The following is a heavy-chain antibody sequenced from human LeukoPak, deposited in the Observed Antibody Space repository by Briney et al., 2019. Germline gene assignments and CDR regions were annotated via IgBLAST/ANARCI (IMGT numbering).Heavy chain of an antibody. CDR1: GVSISSYY. CDR2: IYTSGST. Sequence: SETLSLTCTVSGVSISSYYWTWIRQPAGKGLEWIGRIYTSGSTSYHPSLKSRVTMSVDTSKNQFSLRLSSVTAADTAVYYCARASYCSSTSCQVDYWGQGTLVTVSS. V-gene: IGHV4-4*07. D-gene: IGHD2-2*01. CDR3: ARASYCSSTSCQVDY. J-gene: IGHJ4*02.